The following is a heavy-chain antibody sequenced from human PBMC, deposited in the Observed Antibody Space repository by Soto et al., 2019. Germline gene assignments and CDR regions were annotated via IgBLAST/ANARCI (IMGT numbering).Heavy chain of an antibody. CDR3: ARRTSYGGNSTIDY. Sequence: GESLKISCQGYGYIFTNYWIGWVRQMPGKGLEWMGIIYPGDSDPRYSPSFQGQVTISAGKSISTVYLQWSSLKASDTAMYYCARRTSYGGNSTIDYWGQGTLVTVSS. J-gene: IGHJ4*02. V-gene: IGHV5-51*01. CDR2: IYPGDSDP. D-gene: IGHD2-21*01. CDR1: GYIFTNYW.